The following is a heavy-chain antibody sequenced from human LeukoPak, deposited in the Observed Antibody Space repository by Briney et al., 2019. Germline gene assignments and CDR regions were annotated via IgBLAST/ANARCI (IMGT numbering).Heavy chain of an antibody. CDR3: ARGEGATSYYYYYYMDV. V-gene: IGHV3-48*01. CDR2: ISSSSSTI. CDR1: GFTFSSYS. D-gene: IGHD1-26*01. Sequence: PGGSLRLSCAASGFTFSSYSMNWVRQAPRKGLEWVSYISSSSSTIYYADSVKGRFTISRDNAKNSLYLQMNSLRAEDTAVYYCARGEGATSYYYYYYMDVWGKGTTVTVSS. J-gene: IGHJ6*03.